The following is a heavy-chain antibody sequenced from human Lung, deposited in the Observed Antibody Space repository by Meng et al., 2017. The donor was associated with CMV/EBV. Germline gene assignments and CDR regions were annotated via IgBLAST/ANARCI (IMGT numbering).Heavy chain of an antibody. CDR1: GFTFSSYE. J-gene: IGHJ6*02. CDR2: IGTAGDT. V-gene: IGHV3-13*01. D-gene: IGHD4-11*01. Sequence: SCASSGFTFSSYEMHWVRHATGKGLEWVSAIGTAGDTYYPGSVKGRFTISRDNAKNSLYLQMNSLRAGDTAVYYCARSATVTTLGSRYGMDVWGQGTTVTFSS. CDR3: ARSATVTTLGSRYGMDV.